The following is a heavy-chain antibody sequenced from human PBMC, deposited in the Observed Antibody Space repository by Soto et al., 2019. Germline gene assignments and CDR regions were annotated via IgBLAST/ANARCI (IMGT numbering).Heavy chain of an antibody. Sequence: SQTLSLTCAISGDRVSNKSAAWNWIRQSPSRGLEWLGRTYYTSRWYNDYAVSVMGRITINPDTSRNQFSLQLNSVTPEDTAVYYCARDRSPGSTNWFAPWGQGTLVTVSS. J-gene: IGHJ5*02. V-gene: IGHV6-1*01. CDR2: TYYTSRWYN. CDR3: ARDRSPGSTNWFAP. D-gene: IGHD2-15*01. CDR1: GDRVSNKSAA.